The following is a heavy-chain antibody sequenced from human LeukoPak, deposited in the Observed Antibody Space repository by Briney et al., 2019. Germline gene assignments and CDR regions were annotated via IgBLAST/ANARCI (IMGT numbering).Heavy chain of an antibody. D-gene: IGHD3-22*01. V-gene: IGHV4-4*07. J-gene: IGHJ4*02. CDR3: ARDEPYYYDSSGYYTYYFDY. CDR2: IYTSGST. Sequence: PSETLSLTCTVSGGSISSYYWSWIRQPAGKGLGWIGRIYTSGSTNYNPSLKGRVTISVDKSKNQFSLKLSSVTAADTAVYYCARDEPYYYDSSGYYTYYFDYWGQGTLVTVSS. CDR1: GGSISSYY.